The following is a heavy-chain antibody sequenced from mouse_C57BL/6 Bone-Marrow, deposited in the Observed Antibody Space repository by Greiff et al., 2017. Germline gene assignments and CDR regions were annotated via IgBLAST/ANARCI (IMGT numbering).Heavy chain of an antibody. V-gene: IGHV5-6*01. D-gene: IGHD1-1*01. J-gene: IGHJ3*01. CDR1: GFTFSSYG. CDR2: ISSGGSYT. CDR3: ARPIYYYGRSPSFAY. Sequence: EVKLVESGGDLVKPGGSLKLSCAASGFTFSSYGMSWVRQTPDKRLEWVATISSGGSYTYYPDSVKGRFTISRDNTKNTLYLQMSSLKSEDTAMYYCARPIYYYGRSPSFAYWGQGTLVTVSA.